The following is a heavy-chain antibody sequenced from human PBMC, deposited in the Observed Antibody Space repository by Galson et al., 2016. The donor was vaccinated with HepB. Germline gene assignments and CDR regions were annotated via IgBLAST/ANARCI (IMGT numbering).Heavy chain of an antibody. J-gene: IGHJ3*02. D-gene: IGHD5-24*01. CDR1: GVSITDYF. CDR3: ATDRRDGYLDAFDM. V-gene: IGHV4-59*01. Sequence: ETLSLTCTVSGVSITDYFWSCIRQHPGKGLEWIGYIYYSGNTKYNPSLKSQVSMSIDTTKSQISLKVTSVTAADDAVYYCATDRRDGYLDAFDMWGQGTMVTVSS. CDR2: IYYSGNT.